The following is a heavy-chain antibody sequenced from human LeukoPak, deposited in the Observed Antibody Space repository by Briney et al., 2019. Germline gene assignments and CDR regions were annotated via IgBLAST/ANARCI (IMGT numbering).Heavy chain of an antibody. D-gene: IGHD6-13*01. J-gene: IGHJ4*02. V-gene: IGHV3-30-3*01. Sequence: PGGSLRLSCAASGFTFSSYAMHWVRQAPGKGLEWVAVISYDGSNKYYADSVKGRFTISRDNSKNTLYLQMNSLRAEDTAVYYCARGGYSSSWYHYYFDYWGQGTLVTVSS. CDR1: GFTFSSYA. CDR3: ARGGYSSSWYHYYFDY. CDR2: ISYDGSNK.